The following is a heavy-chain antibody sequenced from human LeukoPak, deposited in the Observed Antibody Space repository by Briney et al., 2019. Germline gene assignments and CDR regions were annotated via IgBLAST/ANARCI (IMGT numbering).Heavy chain of an antibody. CDR1: GGSFSGYY. V-gene: IGHV4-34*01. Sequence: SSETLSLTCAVYGGSFSGYYWSWIRQPPGKGLEWIGEINHSGSTNYNPSLKSRVTISVDTSKNQFSLKLSSVTAADTAVYYCARGLRLVVVVPALGFDPWGQGTLVTVSS. J-gene: IGHJ5*02. CDR3: ARGLRLVVVVPALGFDP. D-gene: IGHD2-2*01. CDR2: INHSGST.